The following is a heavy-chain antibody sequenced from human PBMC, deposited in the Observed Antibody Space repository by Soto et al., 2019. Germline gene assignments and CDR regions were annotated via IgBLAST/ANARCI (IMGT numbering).Heavy chain of an antibody. J-gene: IGHJ4*02. V-gene: IGHV3-23*01. Sequence: VQLLESGGGLVQPGGSLRLSCVASGFTFSSYAMSWVRQSPGQRLEWVATFSGGRDTTWHADSVKVRFTVSRDSSKNTLPLQMNSLRPEDTALYYCTKATSATCTGSICYSFANWGQGTLVTVSS. D-gene: IGHD2-21*01. CDR2: FSGGRDTT. CDR3: TKATSATCTGSICYSFAN. CDR1: GFTFSSYA.